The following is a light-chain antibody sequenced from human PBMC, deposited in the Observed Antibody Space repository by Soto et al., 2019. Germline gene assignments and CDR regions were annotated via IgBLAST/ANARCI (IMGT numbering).Light chain of an antibody. CDR2: DAS. J-gene: IGKJ1*01. CDR1: QSISSW. Sequence: DIQMTQSPSTLSASVGDRVTITCRASQSISSWLAWYQQKPGKAPKLLIYDASSLESGVPSRFSGSGSGREFSLNITTLQPYDFATYYCHQYNSYPWTFGQGTKVEIK. CDR3: HQYNSYPWT. V-gene: IGKV1-5*01.